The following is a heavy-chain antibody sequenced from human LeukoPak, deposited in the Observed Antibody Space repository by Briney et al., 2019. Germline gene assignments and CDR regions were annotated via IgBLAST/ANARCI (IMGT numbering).Heavy chain of an antibody. J-gene: IGHJ4*02. D-gene: IGHD3-22*01. CDR2: ISAYNGNT. CDR1: GYTFTSYG. Sequence: GASVKVSCKASGYTFTSYGISWVRQAPGQGLEWMGWISAYNGNTKYAQKLQGRVTMTTDTSTSTAYMELRSLRSDDTAVYYCARVNYDSSGYYYAGGYYFDYWGQGTLVTVSS. V-gene: IGHV1-18*01. CDR3: ARVNYDSSGYYYAGGYYFDY.